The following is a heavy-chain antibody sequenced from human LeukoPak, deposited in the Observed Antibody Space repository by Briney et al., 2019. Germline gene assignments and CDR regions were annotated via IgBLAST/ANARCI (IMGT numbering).Heavy chain of an antibody. CDR2: ISTYNANT. Sequence: ASVKVSCKASGYTFTSYGISWVRQAPGQGLEWMGWISTYNANTHYAQKVQGRVTMTRDTSTRTAYMELKSLRSDDTAVYYCATTAGATIFGVAALNWGQGTLVTVSS. CDR1: GYTFTSYG. CDR3: ATTAGATIFGVAALN. V-gene: IGHV1-18*01. J-gene: IGHJ4*02. D-gene: IGHD3-3*01.